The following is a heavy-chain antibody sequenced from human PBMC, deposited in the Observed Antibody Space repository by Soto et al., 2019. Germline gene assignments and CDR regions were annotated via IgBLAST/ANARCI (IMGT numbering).Heavy chain of an antibody. V-gene: IGHV4-34*01. D-gene: IGHD3-16*01. J-gene: IGHJ5*02. CDR3: ARALLGFSYGYGGYLDP. CDR2: INSRGDT. Sequence: QVQLQQWGAGLLKPSETLSLTCDVSGGSFRGYSWSWFRQSPGKGLEWLGDINSRGDTKYSPSLKSRLTISLDTSTQNFSLRLASVTAADTAFYYCARALLGFSYGYGGYLDPWGQGTLVTVSS. CDR1: GGSFRGYS.